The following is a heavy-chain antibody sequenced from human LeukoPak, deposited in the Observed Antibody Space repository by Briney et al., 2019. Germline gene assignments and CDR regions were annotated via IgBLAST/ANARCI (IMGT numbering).Heavy chain of an antibody. V-gene: IGHV1-2*02. CDR1: GYTFTGYY. D-gene: IGHD3-9*01. J-gene: IGHJ4*02. CDR3: ARVAKGRYFDWLYDY. CDR2: INPNSGGT. Sequence: ASVKVSCKASGYTFTGYYMHWVRQAPGQGLEWMGWINPNSGGTNYAQKFQGRVTMTRDTSIRTAYMELSRLRSDDTAVYYCARVAKGRYFDWLYDYWGQGTLVTVSS.